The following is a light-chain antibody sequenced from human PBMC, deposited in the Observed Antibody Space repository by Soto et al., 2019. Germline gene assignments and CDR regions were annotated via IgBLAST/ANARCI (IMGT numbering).Light chain of an antibody. CDR1: QGISSY. CDR2: AAS. CDR3: QQYYSYPIT. Sequence: AIRMTQSPSSFSASTVDRVTITCRASQGISSYLSWYQQKPGEAPKLLIYAASTLQSGVPSRFSGSGSGTDFTLTISCLQSEDFATYYCQQYYSYPITFGQGTRLEIK. J-gene: IGKJ5*01. V-gene: IGKV1-8*01.